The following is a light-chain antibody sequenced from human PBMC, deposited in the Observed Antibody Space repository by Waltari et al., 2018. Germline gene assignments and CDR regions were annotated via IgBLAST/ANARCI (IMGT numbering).Light chain of an antibody. CDR2: AAS. Sequence: DIQMTQSPTSLSASVGDRVTITCRASKRISNYLAWYQQKPGKIPKLLIYAASTLQSGVPSRFSGSGSGTDFTLTISSLQPEDVATYYCQKYNSAPLTFGGGTKVEIK. CDR1: KRISNY. CDR3: QKYNSAPLT. J-gene: IGKJ4*01. V-gene: IGKV1-27*01.